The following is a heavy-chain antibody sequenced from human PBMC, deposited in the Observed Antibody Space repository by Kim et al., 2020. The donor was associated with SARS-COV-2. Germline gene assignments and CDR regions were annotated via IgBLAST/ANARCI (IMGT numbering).Heavy chain of an antibody. J-gene: IGHJ5*02. CDR1: GFTFSSSA. V-gene: IGHV3-23*03. Sequence: GGSLRLSCAASGFTFSSSAMSWVRQAPGKGLEWVSVVYSVDARTYYTDSVKGRFTISRDDSKNTLYLQMNSLRAEDTAVYYCARFMSGGGSWFSHWGQGTLVTVSS. D-gene: IGHD3-10*01. CDR2: VYSVDART. CDR3: ARFMSGGGSWFSH.